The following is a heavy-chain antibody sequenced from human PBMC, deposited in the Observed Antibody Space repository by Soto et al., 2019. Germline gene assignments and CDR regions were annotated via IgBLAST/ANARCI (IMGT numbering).Heavy chain of an antibody. V-gene: IGHV4-59*01. CDR2: IHYTGSS. D-gene: IGHD6-13*01. J-gene: IGHJ5*02. CDR3: AKVGRIAAAGTWFDP. Sequence: SETLSLTCTVSSGSISGYFWSWIRQPPGKELELIAYIHYTGSSYYNPSLKSRVTISIDTSKNQFSLKLSSVSDADTAVYYCAKVGRIAAAGTWFDPWGQGTLVTVSP. CDR1: SGSISGYF.